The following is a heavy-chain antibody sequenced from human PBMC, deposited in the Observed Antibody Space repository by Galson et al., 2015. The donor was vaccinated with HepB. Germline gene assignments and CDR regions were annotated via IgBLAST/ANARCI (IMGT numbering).Heavy chain of an antibody. Sequence: SLRLSCAASGFSFTTYNMHWVRQGPVKGLEWVAIIRYDETNEYYIDSVKGRFTISRDNSQNTMYLEMNSLRVEDTAMYYCARDRVPYGYCSRTNCFGGFDSWGQGTLVTVSS. CDR3: ARDRVPYGYCSRTNCFGGFDS. J-gene: IGHJ4*02. CDR1: GFSFTTYN. V-gene: IGHV3-33*08. CDR2: IRYDETNE. D-gene: IGHD2-2*03.